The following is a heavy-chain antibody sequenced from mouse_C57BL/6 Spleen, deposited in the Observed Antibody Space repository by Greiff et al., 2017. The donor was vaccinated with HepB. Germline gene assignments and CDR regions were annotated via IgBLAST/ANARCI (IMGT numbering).Heavy chain of an antibody. Sequence: EVMLVESGGGLVKPGGSLKLSCAASGFTFSDYGMHWVRQAPEKGLEWVAYISSGSSTIYYADTVKGRFTISRDNAKNTLFLQMTSLRSEDTAMYYCASGYPGYYFDYWGQGTTLTVSS. J-gene: IGHJ2*01. CDR3: ASGYPGYYFDY. CDR2: ISSGSSTI. D-gene: IGHD2-2*01. V-gene: IGHV5-17*01. CDR1: GFTFSDYG.